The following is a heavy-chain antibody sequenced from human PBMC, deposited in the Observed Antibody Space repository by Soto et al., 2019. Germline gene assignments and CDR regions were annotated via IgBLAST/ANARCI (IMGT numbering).Heavy chain of an antibody. CDR1: GGTFSSYA. CDR3: ARGALPTGHKNWFDP. V-gene: IGHV1-69*13. J-gene: IGHJ5*02. Sequence: GASVKVSCKASGGTFSSYAISWVRQAPGQGLEWMGGIIPIFGTANYAQKFQGRVTITADESTSTAYMELSSLRSEDTAVYYCARGALPTGHKNWFDPWGQGTLLTVSS. D-gene: IGHD1-1*01. CDR2: IIPIFGTA.